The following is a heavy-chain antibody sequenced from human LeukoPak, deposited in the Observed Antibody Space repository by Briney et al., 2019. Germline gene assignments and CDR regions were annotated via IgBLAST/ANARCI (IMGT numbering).Heavy chain of an antibody. J-gene: IGHJ5*02. Sequence: SETLSLTCTVSGGSISSYYWSWIRQPPGKGLEWIGSIYYSGSTYYNPSLKSRVTISVDTSKNQFSLKLSSVTAADTAVYYCARTLNWFDPWGQGTLVTVSS. CDR3: ARTLNWFDP. CDR1: GGSISSYY. V-gene: IGHV4-39*07. CDR2: IYYSGST.